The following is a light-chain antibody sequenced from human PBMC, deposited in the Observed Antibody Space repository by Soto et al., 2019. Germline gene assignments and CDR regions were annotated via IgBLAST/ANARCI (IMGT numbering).Light chain of an antibody. CDR3: QQFYSTPLT. CDR2: WAS. J-gene: IGKJ4*01. V-gene: IGKV4-1*01. Sequence: DIVMTQSPDSLAVSLGERATINCKSSQSVLSSSNNKNYLAWYQQKPGQPPELLIYWASTRESGVPDRFSASGSGTDFTLTISSLQAEDVAVYYCQQFYSTPLTFGGGTKVEIK. CDR1: QSVLSSSNNKNY.